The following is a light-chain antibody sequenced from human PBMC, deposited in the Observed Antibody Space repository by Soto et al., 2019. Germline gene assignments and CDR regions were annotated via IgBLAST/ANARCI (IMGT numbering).Light chain of an antibody. CDR1: QGIRGD. CDR3: MQDFISPLT. J-gene: IGKJ1*01. V-gene: IGKV1-6*01. CDR2: ATS. Sequence: AIQMTQSPSSLSASLGDRVTITCRASQGIRGDLGWYQQKPGKAPKLLISATSTLQSGVPSRFSGRGSGTNFTLTISSLQPEDFATYYCMQDFISPLTVGQGTKVDIK.